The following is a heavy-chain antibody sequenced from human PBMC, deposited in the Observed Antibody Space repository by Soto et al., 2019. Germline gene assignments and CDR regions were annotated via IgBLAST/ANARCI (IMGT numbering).Heavy chain of an antibody. V-gene: IGHV3-15*07. CDR3: TTDYLVYCSSTSCYWLAVAGTDY. Sequence: GGSLRLACAASGFTFSNAWMNWVRQAPGKGLEWVGRIKSKTDGGTTDYAAPVKGRFTISRDDSKNTLYLQMNSLKTEDTVVYYCTTDYLVYCSSTSCYWLAVAGTDYWGQGTLVTVSS. D-gene: IGHD2-2*01. J-gene: IGHJ4*02. CDR2: IKSKTDGGTT. CDR1: GFTFSNAW.